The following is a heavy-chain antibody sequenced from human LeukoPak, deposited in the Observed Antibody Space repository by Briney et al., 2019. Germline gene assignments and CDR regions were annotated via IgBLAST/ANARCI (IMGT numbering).Heavy chain of an antibody. V-gene: IGHV3-23*01. J-gene: IGHJ6*02. D-gene: IGHD2-21*02. CDR3: ARDRLKYYYYYGMDV. CDR1: GFTFSSYA. CDR2: ISFSGGST. Sequence: GGSLRLSCAASGFTFSSYAMSWVRQAPGKGLEWVSAISFSGGSTYYADSVKGRFTISRDNAKNSLYLQMNSLRAEDTAVYYCARDRLKYYYYYGMDVWGQGTTVTVSS.